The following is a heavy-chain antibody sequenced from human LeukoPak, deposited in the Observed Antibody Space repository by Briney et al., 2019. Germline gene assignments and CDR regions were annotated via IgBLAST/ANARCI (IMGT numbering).Heavy chain of an antibody. J-gene: IGHJ4*02. D-gene: IGHD2-2*01. CDR3: AMYCSSTSCQDY. CDR2: INPSGGST. V-gene: IGHV1-46*01. Sequence: ASVKVSCKASGYTFTSYYMHWVRQAPGQGLEWMGIINPSGGSTSYAQKFQGRVTMTRDTSTSTVYMELGSLRSEDTAVYYCAMYCSSTSCQDYWGQGTLVTVSS. CDR1: GYTFTSYY.